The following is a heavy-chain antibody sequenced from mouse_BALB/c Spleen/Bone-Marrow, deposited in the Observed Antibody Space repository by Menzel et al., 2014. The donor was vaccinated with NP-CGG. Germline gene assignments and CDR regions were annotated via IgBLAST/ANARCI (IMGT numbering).Heavy chain of an antibody. J-gene: IGHJ3*01. V-gene: IGHV1-9*01. CDR3: ARHYYGSSHFAY. D-gene: IGHD1-1*01. Sequence: QVTLKECGAELMKPGASVKISCKATGYTFSSYWIEWVKQRPGHGLEWIGEILPGSGSTNYNEKFKGKATFTADTSSNTAYMQLSSLTSEDSAVHYCARHYYGSSHFAYWGQGTLVTVSA. CDR1: GYTFSSYW. CDR2: ILPGSGST.